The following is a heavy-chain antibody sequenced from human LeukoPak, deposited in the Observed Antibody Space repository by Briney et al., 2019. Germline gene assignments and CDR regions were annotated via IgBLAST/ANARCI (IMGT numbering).Heavy chain of an antibody. CDR1: GFTVSDYS. J-gene: IGHJ4*02. Sequence: PGGSLRLSCAASGFTVSDYSMSWVRQAPGKGLEWVSAISGSGGSTYYADSVKGRFTISRDNSKNTLYLQMNSLRAEDTAVYYCAKTPYGDPVHFDYWGQGTLVTVSS. D-gene: IGHD4-17*01. V-gene: IGHV3-23*01. CDR2: ISGSGGST. CDR3: AKTPYGDPVHFDY.